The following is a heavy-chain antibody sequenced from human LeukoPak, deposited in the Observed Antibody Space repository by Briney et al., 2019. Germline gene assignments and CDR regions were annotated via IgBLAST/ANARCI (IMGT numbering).Heavy chain of an antibody. CDR2: IIPILGIA. D-gene: IGHD2-2*01. J-gene: IGHJ5*02. CDR3: ARVYCSRTSCYNWFDP. CDR1: GGTFSSYA. V-gene: IGHV1-69*04. Sequence: SVKVSCKASGGTFSSYAISWVRQAPGQGLELMGRIIPILGIANYAQKFQGRVTITADKSTSTAYMELSSLRSEDTAMYYCARVYCSRTSCYNWFDPWGQGTLVTVSS.